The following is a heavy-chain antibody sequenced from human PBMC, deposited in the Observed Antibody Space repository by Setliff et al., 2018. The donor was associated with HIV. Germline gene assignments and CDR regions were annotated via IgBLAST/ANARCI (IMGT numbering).Heavy chain of an antibody. CDR3: AKSSDWPPYYFDH. CDR1: GATFKTYA. D-gene: IGHD6-19*01. Sequence: SVKVSCKASGATFKTYAMSWVRQTPGQGLEWLGGIIPFHGTVNYAQKFRGRVTITTDKLMTIAYLDLNSLRAEDTALYYCAKSSDWPPYYFDHWGQGTQVTVSS. J-gene: IGHJ4*02. V-gene: IGHV1-69*10. CDR2: IIPFHGTV.